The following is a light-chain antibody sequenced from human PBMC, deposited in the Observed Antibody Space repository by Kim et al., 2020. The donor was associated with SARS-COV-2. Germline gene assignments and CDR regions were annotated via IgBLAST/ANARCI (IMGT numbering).Light chain of an antibody. J-gene: IGKJ1*01. CDR2: AAS. V-gene: IGKV3-15*01. CDR3: QQYNNWPKT. CDR1: QSVSSN. Sequence: EIVMTQSPATLSVSPGERATFSCRASQSVSSNLAWYQQKPGQAPRLLIYAASTRATGIPARFSGSGSGTEFTLTISSLQSEDFALYYCQQYNNWPKTFGQGTKVDIK.